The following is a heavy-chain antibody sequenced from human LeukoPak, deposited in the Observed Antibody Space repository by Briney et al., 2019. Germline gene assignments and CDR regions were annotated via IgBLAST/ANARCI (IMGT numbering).Heavy chain of an antibody. CDR1: GFTLSSYV. CDR2: ISGGGSST. V-gene: IGHV3-23*01. D-gene: IGHD4-17*01. Sequence: GGSLRLSCAASGFTLSSYVMSWVRQAPGKGLEWVSDISGGGSSTHYADSVKGRFTISRENSQNTLYLQMNSLRAEDTAVYYCAKDGYGVLDYWGQGTLVTVSS. CDR3: AKDGYGVLDY. J-gene: IGHJ4*02.